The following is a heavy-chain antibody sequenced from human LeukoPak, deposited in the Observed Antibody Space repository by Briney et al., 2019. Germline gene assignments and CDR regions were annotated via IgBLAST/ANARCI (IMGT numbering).Heavy chain of an antibody. Sequence: GGSLRLSCTASGLTLGSHDMHWVRQIPGQGLEWVAAVSSGFHAFFADSVQGRFTVSREDARNALYLQMNSLRAGDTAVYYCVREARGYHYTYFDYWGQGTLVTVSS. J-gene: IGHJ4*02. V-gene: IGHV3-13*01. D-gene: IGHD5-18*01. CDR3: VREARGYHYTYFDY. CDR2: VSSGFHA. CDR1: GLTLGSHD.